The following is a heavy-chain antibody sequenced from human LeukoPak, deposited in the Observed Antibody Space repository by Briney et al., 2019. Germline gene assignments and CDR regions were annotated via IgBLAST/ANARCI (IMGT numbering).Heavy chain of an antibody. Sequence: GGSLRLSCAASGFTFSSYGMHWVRQAPGKGLEWVAVIWYDGSNKYYADSVKGRFTISRDNPKNTLYLQMNSLRAEDTAVYYCARGTHYYYYGMDVWGQGTTVTVSS. D-gene: IGHD2-2*01. CDR1: GFTFSSYG. CDR2: IWYDGSNK. CDR3: ARGTHYYYYGMDV. J-gene: IGHJ6*02. V-gene: IGHV3-33*01.